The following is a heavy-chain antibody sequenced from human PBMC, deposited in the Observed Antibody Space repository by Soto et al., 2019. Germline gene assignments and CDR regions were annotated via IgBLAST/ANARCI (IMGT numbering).Heavy chain of an antibody. V-gene: IGHV3-15*07. CDR2: IKSKTDGGTT. CDR3: TTVELLAYCGGDCKIMEGPFDY. D-gene: IGHD2-21*02. CDR1: GFTFSNAW. J-gene: IGHJ4*02. Sequence: EVQLVESGGGLVKPGGSLRLSCAASGFTFSNAWMNWVRQAPGKGLEWVGRIKSKTDGGTTDYAAPVKGRFTISRDDSKNTLYLQMNSLKTEDTAGYYCTTVELLAYCGGDCKIMEGPFDYWGQGTLVTVSS.